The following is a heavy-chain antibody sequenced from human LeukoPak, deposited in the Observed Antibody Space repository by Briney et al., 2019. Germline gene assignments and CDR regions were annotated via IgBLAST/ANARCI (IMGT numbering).Heavy chain of an antibody. CDR3: ARDPNGDYLGAFDF. V-gene: IGHV3-23*01. Sequence: PGGSLRLTCAAPELTFSRYAMTWVRQAPGKGLEWVSSITSRDGRTSYADSVKGRFTVSRDNSKNTLYLQMNYLRVEDTAVYYCARDPNGDYLGAFDFWGQGTLVTVSS. CDR2: ITSRDGRT. J-gene: IGHJ3*01. D-gene: IGHD4-17*01. CDR1: ELTFSRYA.